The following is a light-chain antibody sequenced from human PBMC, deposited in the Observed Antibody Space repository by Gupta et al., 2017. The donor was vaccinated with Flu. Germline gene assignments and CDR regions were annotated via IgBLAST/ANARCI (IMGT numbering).Light chain of an antibody. CDR1: QSISTW. J-gene: IGKJ2*03. CDR3: QQYNSS. Sequence: DIKMTQSPSTLSASVGYRVTITCRASQSISTWLAWYQQKPGKAPKLLIYKASNLESGVPLRFSGSGSGTEFTLTISSLQPDDFATYYCQQYNSSFGQGTKLEIK. V-gene: IGKV1-5*03. CDR2: KAS.